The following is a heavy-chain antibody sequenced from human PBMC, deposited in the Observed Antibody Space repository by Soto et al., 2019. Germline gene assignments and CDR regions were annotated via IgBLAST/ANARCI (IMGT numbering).Heavy chain of an antibody. D-gene: IGHD3-22*01. CDR3: ARDLTVIAVGVEDYYCYGMDV. J-gene: IGHJ6*02. Sequence: ASVKVSCKASGYTVTSYYVHWVRQAPVQGLEWMGIINPSGGITKYAQKLQGRLTMTRDTSTSTFYMELSSLRSEDTAVYYCARDLTVIAVGVEDYYCYGMDVWGQGTTVTVSS. V-gene: IGHV1-46*04. CDR1: GYTVTSYY. CDR2: INPSGGIT.